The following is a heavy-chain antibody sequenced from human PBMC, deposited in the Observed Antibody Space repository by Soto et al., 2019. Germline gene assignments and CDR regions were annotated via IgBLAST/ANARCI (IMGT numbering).Heavy chain of an antibody. CDR2: VSWADDK. V-gene: IGHV2-5*02. CDR1: GFSLATSGVG. D-gene: IGHD3-3*01. Sequence: QITLNESGPTVVRPTETLTVTCTCSGFSLATSGVGGGWIRQSPGKAPEWLALVSWADDKRYSASLKSRLTITKATSKHQVVLTVSDLDPTHTVTYYCAHRVLRTVFVLVTTTAIDFDFWGQGTPVAVSS. CDR3: AHRVLRTVFVLVTTTAIDFDF. J-gene: IGHJ4*02.